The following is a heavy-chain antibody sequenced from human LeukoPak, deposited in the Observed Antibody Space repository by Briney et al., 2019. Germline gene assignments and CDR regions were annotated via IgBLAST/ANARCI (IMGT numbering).Heavy chain of an antibody. Sequence: PGGSLRLSCAASGFTFNNYAMSWVRQAPGKGLVWVSRIASDGSSTTYADSVKGRFSISRDNAKNTLYLQMNSLRVEDTAVYYCARGRPHGNDYWGQGTLVTVSS. CDR2: IASDGSST. D-gene: IGHD4-23*01. V-gene: IGHV3-74*01. CDR1: GFTFNNYA. J-gene: IGHJ4*02. CDR3: ARGRPHGNDY.